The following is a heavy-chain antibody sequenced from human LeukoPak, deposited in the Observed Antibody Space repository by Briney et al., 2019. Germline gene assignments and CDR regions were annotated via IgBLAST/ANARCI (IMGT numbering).Heavy chain of an antibody. J-gene: IGHJ4*02. Sequence: SETLSLTCTVSGGSISSSSYYWGWIRQPPGKGLEWIGSIYYSGSTYYNPSLKSRVTISVDTSKNQFSLKLSSVTAADTAVYYCARDGFYYDSSGYYPEDWGQGTLVTVSS. CDR3: ARDGFYYDSSGYYPED. CDR2: IYYSGST. CDR1: GGSISSSSYY. D-gene: IGHD3-22*01. V-gene: IGHV4-39*02.